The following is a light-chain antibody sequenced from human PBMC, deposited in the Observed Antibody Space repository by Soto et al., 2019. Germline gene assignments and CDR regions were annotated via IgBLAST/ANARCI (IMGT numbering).Light chain of an antibody. Sequence: QSVLTQPPSASGSLGQSVTISCTGTSSDTGDYNYVSWYQQHAGKAPKLMIYEVSQRPSGVPDRFSGSKSGNTASLTVSGLQAEDEADYYCGSYVGSKSFVFGGGTKLTVL. V-gene: IGLV2-8*01. CDR3: GSYVGSKSFV. CDR1: SSDTGDYNY. CDR2: EVS. J-gene: IGLJ3*02.